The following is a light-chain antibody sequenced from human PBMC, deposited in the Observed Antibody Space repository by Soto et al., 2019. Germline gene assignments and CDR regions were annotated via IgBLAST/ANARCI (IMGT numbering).Light chain of an antibody. J-gene: IGKJ5*01. CDR2: GAS. V-gene: IGKV3D-15*01. CDR3: QHYDTLS. Sequence: EIVMTQSPATLSVSPGETARLSCRASQSVSSNLAWYQQKPGQAPSLLIYGASSRATGIPDRFAGSGSGTDFTLTISRLEPEDFAVYYCQHYDTLSFGQGTRLEIK. CDR1: QSVSSN.